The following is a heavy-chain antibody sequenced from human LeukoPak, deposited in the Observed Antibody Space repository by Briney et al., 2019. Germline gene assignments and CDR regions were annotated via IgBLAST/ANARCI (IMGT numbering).Heavy chain of an antibody. CDR2: ISSSSSYI. CDR3: ATFRDIVVVPAASNAFDI. Sequence: GGSLRLSCAASGFTFSSYSMNWVRQAPGKGLEWVSSISSSSSYIYYADSVKGRFTISRDNAKNSLYLQMNSLRSEDTAVYYCATFRDIVVVPAASNAFDIWGQGTMVTVSS. V-gene: IGHV3-21*04. J-gene: IGHJ3*02. D-gene: IGHD2-2*01. CDR1: GFTFSSYS.